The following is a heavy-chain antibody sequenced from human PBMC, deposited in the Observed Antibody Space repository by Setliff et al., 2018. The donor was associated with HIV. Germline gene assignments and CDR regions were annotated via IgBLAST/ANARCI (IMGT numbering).Heavy chain of an antibody. D-gene: IGHD5-18*01. J-gene: IGHJ4*02. V-gene: IGHV4-39*01. Sequence: SETLSLTCTVSGGSISSSSYYWGWIRQPPGKGLEWIGSIYYSGSTNYNPSLKSRVTISVDTSKNQFSLKLSSVTAADTAVYYCARRDGYSYGFYFDYWGQGTLVTVS. CDR1: GGSISSSSYY. CDR2: IYYSGST. CDR3: ARRDGYSYGFYFDY.